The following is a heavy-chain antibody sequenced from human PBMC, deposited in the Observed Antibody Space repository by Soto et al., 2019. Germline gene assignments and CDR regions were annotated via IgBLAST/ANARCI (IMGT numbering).Heavy chain of an antibody. V-gene: IGHV4-39*01. CDR1: NDSVLTSIYY. J-gene: IGHJ4*02. CDR3: ARNWNIALVPAAYFDS. D-gene: IGHD2-2*01. CDR2: VYYTGTT. Sequence: SETLSLTCTVSNDSVLTSIYYWAWIRQPPGKGLEWIGTVYYTGTTYYNPSLQSRVTISIDTSKNQFSLNLDSVTAADTAVYYCARNWNIALVPAAYFDSWGQGTMVAVSS.